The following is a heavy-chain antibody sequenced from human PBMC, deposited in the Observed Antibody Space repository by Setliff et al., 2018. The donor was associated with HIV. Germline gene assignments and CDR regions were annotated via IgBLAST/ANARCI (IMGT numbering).Heavy chain of an antibody. J-gene: IGHJ3*02. D-gene: IGHD6-19*01. CDR2: IYTSGST. Sequence: LSLTCTVSGGFISSYYWNWIRQPAGKGLEWIGRIYTSGSTNYNPSLKSRVTMSVDTSKNQFSLRLSSVTAADTAVYDCARASAFRDGWYLTHGAFDIWGQGTMVTVSS. CDR1: GGFISSYY. CDR3: ARASAFRDGWYLTHGAFDI. V-gene: IGHV4-4*07.